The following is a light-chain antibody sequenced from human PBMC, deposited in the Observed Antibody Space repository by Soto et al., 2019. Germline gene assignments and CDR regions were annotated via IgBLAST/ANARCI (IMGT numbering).Light chain of an antibody. V-gene: IGLV2-14*01. CDR2: AVT. Sequence: QSPLTQPASVSGSPGQSIAIACTGTSSDVGSYNSVSWYQQFPGKAPKLILYAVTNRPSGVSNRFSGSKSGNTASLTISGLRAEDEADYFCSSYTTSATLVFGVGTKLTVL. CDR1: SSDVGSYNS. CDR3: SSYTTSATLV. J-gene: IGLJ2*01.